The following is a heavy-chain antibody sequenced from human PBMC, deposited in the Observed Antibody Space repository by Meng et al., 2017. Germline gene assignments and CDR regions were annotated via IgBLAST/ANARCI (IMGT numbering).Heavy chain of an antibody. V-gene: IGHV5-51*01. D-gene: IGHD6-13*01. CDR3: ARRIKPGSSWSRIDY. CDR2: IYPGDSDN. J-gene: IGHJ4*02. Sequence: GESLKISCKGSGYIFTSYWIGWVRQMPGKGLEWMGIIYPGDSDNRYSPSFQGQVTISADKSISTAYLQWSSLKASDTAMYYCARRIKPGSSWSRIDYWGQGTLVPVSS. CDR1: GYIFTSYW.